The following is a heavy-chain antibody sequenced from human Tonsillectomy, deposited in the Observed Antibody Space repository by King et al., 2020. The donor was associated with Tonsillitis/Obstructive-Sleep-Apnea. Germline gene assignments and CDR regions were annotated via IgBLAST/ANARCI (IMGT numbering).Heavy chain of an antibody. D-gene: IGHD7-27*01. J-gene: IGHJ3*02. CDR2: ISGSSSYT. CDR1: GFTFSDYY. CDR3: AGDSGDLNAFDI. Sequence: VQLVESGGGLVKPGGSLRLSCAASGFTFSDYYINWIRQAPGKGLEWVSYISGSSSYTKYADSVKGRFIISRDNAKNSLYLQMNSLRAEDTAVYYCAGDSGDLNAFDIWGQGTMVTVSS. V-gene: IGHV3-11*05.